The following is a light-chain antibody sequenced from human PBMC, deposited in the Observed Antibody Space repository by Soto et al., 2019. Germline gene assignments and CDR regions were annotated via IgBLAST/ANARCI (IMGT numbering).Light chain of an antibody. CDR3: QQYDSLPIT. V-gene: IGKV1-33*01. CDR1: QDIRYY. Sequence: VGDRVAVAGQASQDIRYYLNWFQQKPGKAPKVLIYDASRLETGVPSRFSGSGSGTHFSLAISSLQPEDIATYYCQQYDSLPITFGQGTRLEI. J-gene: IGKJ5*01. CDR2: DAS.